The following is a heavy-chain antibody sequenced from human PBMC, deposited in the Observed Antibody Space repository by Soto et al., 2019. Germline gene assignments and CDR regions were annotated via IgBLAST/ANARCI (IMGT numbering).Heavy chain of an antibody. CDR1: GGSISSGGCS. Sequence: PSETLSLTCAVSGGSISSGGCSWSWIRQPPGKGLEWIGYIYHSGSTYYNPSLKSRVTISVDRSKNQFSLKLSSVTAADTAVYYCAGRREYGSGSYYWYYYYGMDVWGQGTTVTVSS. J-gene: IGHJ6*02. V-gene: IGHV4-30-2*01. D-gene: IGHD3-10*01. CDR3: AGRREYGSGSYYWYYYYGMDV. CDR2: IYHSGST.